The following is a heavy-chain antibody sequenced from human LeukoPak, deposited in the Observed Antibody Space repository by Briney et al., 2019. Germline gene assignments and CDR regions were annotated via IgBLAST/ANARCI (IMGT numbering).Heavy chain of an antibody. J-gene: IGHJ4*02. D-gene: IGHD7-27*01. CDR1: GGSISTYY. CDR3: ARRVTGWKYFDY. Sequence: SETLSLTCTVSGGSISTYYWSWIRQPPGKGPEWIGYIYYSGSTNYNPSLKSRVTISVDTSKNQFSLKLSSVTAADTAMYYCARRVTGWKYFDYWGQGTLVTVSS. CDR2: IYYSGST. V-gene: IGHV4-59*08.